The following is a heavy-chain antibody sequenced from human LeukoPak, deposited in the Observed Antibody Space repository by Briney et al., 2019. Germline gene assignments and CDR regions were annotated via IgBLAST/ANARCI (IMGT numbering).Heavy chain of an antibody. D-gene: IGHD3-22*01. Sequence: PGRSLRLSCAASGFTFSSYAMHWVRQAPGKGLEWVAVISYDGSNKYYADSVKGRFTISRDNSKNTLYLQMNSLRAEDTAVYYCARDIYAYYYDSSGYSPDYWGQGTLVTVSS. CDR3: ARDIYAYYYDSSGYSPDY. CDR2: ISYDGSNK. J-gene: IGHJ4*02. V-gene: IGHV3-30*04. CDR1: GFTFSSYA.